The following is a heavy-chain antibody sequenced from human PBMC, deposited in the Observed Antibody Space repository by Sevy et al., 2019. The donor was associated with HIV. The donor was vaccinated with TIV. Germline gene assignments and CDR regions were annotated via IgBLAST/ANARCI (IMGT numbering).Heavy chain of an antibody. Sequence: SETLSLTCTVSGDSISNYYGSWIRQPPGKGLEWIGYIYNSGSTNYNPSLKSRVTISVDTSKNQFSLKLSSVTAADTAVYYCASVVVVPAAKYFYFDYMDIWGKGTTVTVSS. J-gene: IGHJ6*03. V-gene: IGHV4-59*01. CDR1: GDSISNYY. CDR2: IYNSGST. D-gene: IGHD2-2*01. CDR3: ASVVVVPAAKYFYFDYMDI.